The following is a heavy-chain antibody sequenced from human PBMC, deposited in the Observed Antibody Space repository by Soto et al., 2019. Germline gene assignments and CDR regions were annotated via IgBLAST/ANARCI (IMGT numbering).Heavy chain of an antibody. V-gene: IGHV3-23*01. D-gene: IGHD2-21*01. CDR2: VTGSGDTT. CDR3: AKDRKVIIFDFDH. CDR1: GFTFSTHA. Sequence: EVLLLESGGGLVQPGGSLRLSCVASGFTFSTHAMTWVRQAPGKGLEWVSTVTGSGDTTYYPDSVKGRFTISRDNSKNTLYLQMNSLRVEDTALYYCAKDRKVIIFDFDHWGQGTLVTVSS. J-gene: IGHJ4*02.